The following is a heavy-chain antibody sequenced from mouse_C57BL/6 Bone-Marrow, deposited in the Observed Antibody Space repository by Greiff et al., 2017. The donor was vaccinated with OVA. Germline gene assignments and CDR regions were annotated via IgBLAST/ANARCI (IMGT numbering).Heavy chain of an antibody. CDR2: IAPSDSYI. V-gene: IGHV1-59*01. CDR1: GYTFTNYW. D-gene: IGHD1-1*01. Sequence: QVQLQQPGAELVRPGASVKLSCKASGYTFTNYWMHWVKQRPGQGLEWIGVIAPSDSYINYNQKFKGRATLTVDTSSSTAYMHLSSLTSEDSAVYYGAHDDSRDDLHYWGQGTSLTVSS. J-gene: IGHJ2*02. CDR3: AHDDSRDDLHY.